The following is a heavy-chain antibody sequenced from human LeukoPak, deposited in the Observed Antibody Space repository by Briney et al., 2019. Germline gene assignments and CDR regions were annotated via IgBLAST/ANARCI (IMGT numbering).Heavy chain of an antibody. CDR3: ARGYSGYDPLDY. CDR2: INHGGST. D-gene: IGHD5-12*01. V-gene: IGHV4-34*01. J-gene: IGHJ4*02. CDR1: GVSLSGYY. Sequence: SETLSLTRALYGVSLSGYYWRWVRPPPGKGVEWVGEINHGGSTNYNPSLKSRVTISVDRAKNHLSLKLRTVTAADAAVFYCARGYSGYDPLDYWGQGTLVTVSS.